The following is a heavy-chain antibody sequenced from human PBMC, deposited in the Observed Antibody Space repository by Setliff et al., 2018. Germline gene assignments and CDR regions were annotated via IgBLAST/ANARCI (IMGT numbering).Heavy chain of an antibody. D-gene: IGHD3-3*01. CDR2: IYHRGRK. CDR3: ATPGRDDLDSPFEPFDI. J-gene: IGHJ3*02. V-gene: IGHV4-38-2*01. CDR1: GASINSGHY. Sequence: SETLSLTCAVSGASINSGHYWGRIRQPPGKGLEWIATIYHRGRKYYNPSLQSRVSVSLDTSKNHFSLRLTSMTAADTAVYYCATPGRDDLDSPFEPFDIWGQGTMVTVSS.